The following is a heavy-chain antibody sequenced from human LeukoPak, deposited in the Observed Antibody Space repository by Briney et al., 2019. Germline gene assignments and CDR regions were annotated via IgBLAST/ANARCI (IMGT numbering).Heavy chain of an antibody. Sequence: MASETLSLTCAVSGYSISSGYYWGWIRQPPGKGLEWIGTIYRSGSTYHNNPSLKSRVTISVDTSKNQFSLKLSSVTAADTAVYYCARGATTAFHFDYWGQGTLVTVSS. V-gene: IGHV4-38-2*01. CDR2: IYRSGST. CDR3: ARGATTAFHFDY. D-gene: IGHD1-26*01. CDR1: GYSISSGYY. J-gene: IGHJ4*02.